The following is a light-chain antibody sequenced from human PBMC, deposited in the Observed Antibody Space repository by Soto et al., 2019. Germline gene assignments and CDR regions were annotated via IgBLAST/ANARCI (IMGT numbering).Light chain of an antibody. V-gene: IGKV3-15*01. CDR2: DAS. J-gene: IGKJ4*01. CDR1: QSVNSD. CDR3: QQANSFPLT. Sequence: EIGMTQSPATLSLSPGERATLSCRASQSVNSDLAWYQQKPGQAPRLLIYDASTRAAGVPARFTGSGSETEFTLTISSLQSEDFATYYCQQANSFPLTFGGGTKVEIK.